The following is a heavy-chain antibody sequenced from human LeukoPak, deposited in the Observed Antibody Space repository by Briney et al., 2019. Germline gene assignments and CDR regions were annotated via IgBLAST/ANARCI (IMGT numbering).Heavy chain of an antibody. V-gene: IGHV1-2*06. D-gene: IGHD6-13*01. Sequence: ASVKVSCKASGYTFTGYYMHWVRQAPGQGLEWMGRINPNSGGTNYAQKFQGRVTMTRDTSISTAYMELSRLRSDDTAVYYCAREGIAAAGQYIIDYWGQGTLGTVSS. CDR1: GYTFTGYY. J-gene: IGHJ4*02. CDR3: AREGIAAAGQYIIDY. CDR2: INPNSGGT.